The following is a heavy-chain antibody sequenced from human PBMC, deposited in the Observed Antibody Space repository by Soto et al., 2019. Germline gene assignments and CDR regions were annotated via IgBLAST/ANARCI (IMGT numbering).Heavy chain of an antibody. D-gene: IGHD3-3*01. CDR3: AGDFWSGYFGPPTYGMDV. J-gene: IGHJ6*02. CDR1: GGSFSGYY. V-gene: IGHV4-34*01. Sequence: SETLSLTCAVYGGSFSGYYWSWIRQPPGKGMEWIGEINHSGSTNYNPSLKSRVTVSVDTPKNQFSLKLSSVTAADTAVYYCAGDFWSGYFGPPTYGMDVWGQGTTVTVSS. CDR2: INHSGST.